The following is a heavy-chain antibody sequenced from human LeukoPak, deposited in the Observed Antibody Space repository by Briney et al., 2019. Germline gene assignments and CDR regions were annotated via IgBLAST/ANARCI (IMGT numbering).Heavy chain of an antibody. CDR1: GFTFSSYA. D-gene: IGHD2-2*01. Sequence: GGSLRLSCAASGFTFSSYAMSWVRQAPGKGLEWASAISGSGGSTYYADSVKGRFTISRDNSKNTLYLQMNSLRAEDTAVYYCAKRLLYCSSTSCQDDAFDIWGQGTMVTVSS. CDR2: ISGSGGST. V-gene: IGHV3-23*01. CDR3: AKRLLYCSSTSCQDDAFDI. J-gene: IGHJ3*02.